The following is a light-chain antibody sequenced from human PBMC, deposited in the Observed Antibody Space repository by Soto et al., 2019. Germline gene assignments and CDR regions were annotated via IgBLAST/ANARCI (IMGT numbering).Light chain of an antibody. J-gene: IGLJ1*01. CDR2: GNS. CDR3: QSYDSSLSGSRV. CDR1: GSNIGAGYD. Sequence: QSVLTQPPSVSGAPGQRVTISCTGSGSNIGAGYDVHWYQQLPGTAPKLLIYGNSNRPSGVPDRFSGSKSGTSASLAITGLQAEAEADYYCQSYDSSLSGSRVFGTGTKVTVL. V-gene: IGLV1-40*01.